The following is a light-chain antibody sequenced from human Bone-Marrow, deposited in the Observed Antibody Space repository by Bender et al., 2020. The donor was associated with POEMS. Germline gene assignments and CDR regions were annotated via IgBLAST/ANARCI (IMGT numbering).Light chain of an antibody. Sequence: QSALTQPASVSGSPGQSITISCTGSSRDVGGYNYVSWYQQYPGKAPKLMIYDVSNRPSGVSNRFSGSKSGNTASLTISGLQAEEEADYYCSSYTSSSTWVFGGGTKLTVL. CDR3: SSYTSSSTWV. CDR1: SRDVGGYNY. J-gene: IGLJ3*02. CDR2: DVS. V-gene: IGLV2-14*03.